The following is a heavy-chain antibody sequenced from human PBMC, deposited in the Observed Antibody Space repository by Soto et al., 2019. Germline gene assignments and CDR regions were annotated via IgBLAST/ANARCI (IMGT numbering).Heavy chain of an antibody. Sequence: GGSLRLSCAASGFTFSSYWMSWVRQAPGKGLEWMANIKQDGSEKYYVDSVKGRFTISRDNAKNSLYLQMNSLRAEDTAVYYCARFYYDSSGYLPSPYYYYYGMDVWGQGTTVTVSS. CDR1: GFTFSSYW. D-gene: IGHD3-22*01. CDR3: ARFYYDSSGYLPSPYYYYYGMDV. CDR2: IKQDGSEK. J-gene: IGHJ6*02. V-gene: IGHV3-7*04.